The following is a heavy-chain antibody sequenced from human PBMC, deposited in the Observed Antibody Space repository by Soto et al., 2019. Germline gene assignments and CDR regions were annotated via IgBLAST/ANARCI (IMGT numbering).Heavy chain of an antibody. CDR2: IKSKTDGGTT. CDR1: GFTFSNAW. J-gene: IGHJ4*02. D-gene: IGHD3-22*01. V-gene: IGHV3-15*07. CDR3: TTGAGYYYDSSGSEPFDY. Sequence: PGGSLRLSCAASGFTFSNAWMNWVRQAPGKGLEWVGRIKSKTDGGTTDYAAPVKGRFTISRDDSKNTLYLQMNSLKTEDTAVYYCTTGAGYYYDSSGSEPFDYWGQGTLVTVSS.